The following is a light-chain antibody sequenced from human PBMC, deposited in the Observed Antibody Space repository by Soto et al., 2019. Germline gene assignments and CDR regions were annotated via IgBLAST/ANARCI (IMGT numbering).Light chain of an antibody. Sequence: DTVMTQSPLSLPVTPGEPASISCRSSQSHLESNGYNYLNWYLQKPGQSPQLLIYLASTRASGVPDRFSGSGSGTDFTMRISRVEAEDDGVYYCMRALQIPAFAQGTKVDIK. CDR1: QSHLESNGYNY. J-gene: IGKJ1*01. CDR2: LAS. V-gene: IGKV2-28*01. CDR3: MRALQIPA.